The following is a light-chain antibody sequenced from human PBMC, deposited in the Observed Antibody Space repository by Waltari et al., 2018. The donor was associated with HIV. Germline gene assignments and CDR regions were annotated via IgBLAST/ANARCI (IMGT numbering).Light chain of an antibody. J-gene: IGKJ5*01. CDR1: QGISTY. V-gene: IGKV1-39*01. Sequence: DIQMTQSPSSLSASVGDRVTIACRASQGISTYLNWYQHKPGRAPRLIIYATSSLESGVPSRFSGTGSGTDFSLTISNLQPEDFATYYCQQTYGNPDFGQGTRLDIK. CDR2: ATS. CDR3: QQTYGNPD.